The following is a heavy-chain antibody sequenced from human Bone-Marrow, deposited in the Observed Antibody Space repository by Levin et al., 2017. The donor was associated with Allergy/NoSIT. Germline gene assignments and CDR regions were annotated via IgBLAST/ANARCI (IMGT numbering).Heavy chain of an antibody. D-gene: IGHD6-19*01. Sequence: NASETLSLTCAVYGGSFSGYYWTWIRQSPGKRLEWIGEVTHSGSANYNPSLRSRVTISVDTSKSQFSLRLTSVTAADTAVYYCARQLGFTSGWSDYWGQGTLVTVSS. V-gene: IGHV4-34*01. J-gene: IGHJ4*02. CDR3: ARQLGFTSGWSDY. CDR2: VTHSGSA. CDR1: GGSFSGYY.